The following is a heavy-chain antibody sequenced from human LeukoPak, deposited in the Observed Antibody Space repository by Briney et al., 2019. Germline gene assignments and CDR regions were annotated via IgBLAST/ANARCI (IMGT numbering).Heavy chain of an antibody. D-gene: IGHD3-10*01. CDR3: ARAALLWFGELWDV. Sequence: PSETLSLTCTVSGGSISSYYWSWIRQPAGKGLEWIGRIYTSGSTNYNPSLKSRVTMSVDTSKNQFSLKLSSVTAADAAVYYCARAALLWFGELWDVWGKGTTVTVSS. CDR2: IYTSGST. CDR1: GGSISSYY. J-gene: IGHJ6*04. V-gene: IGHV4-4*07.